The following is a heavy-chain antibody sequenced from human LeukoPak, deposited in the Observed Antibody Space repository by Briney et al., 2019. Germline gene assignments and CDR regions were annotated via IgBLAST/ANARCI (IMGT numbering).Heavy chain of an antibody. V-gene: IGHV4-38-2*01. CDR2: NYHSGST. CDR3: ARHDYSNDWFDP. J-gene: IGHJ5*02. Sequence: SETLSLPCAVSGYSISSGYYWGWIRQPPGKGLEWIGSNYHSGSTFYNASLKSRVTISVDTSNNQFSLKLSSVTAADTAVYYCARHDYSNDWFDPWGQGTLVTVSS. D-gene: IGHD4-11*01. CDR1: GYSISSGYY.